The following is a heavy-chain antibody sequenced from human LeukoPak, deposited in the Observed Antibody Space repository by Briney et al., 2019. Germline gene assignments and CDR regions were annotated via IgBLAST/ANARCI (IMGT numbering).Heavy chain of an antibody. D-gene: IGHD1-26*01. CDR1: GFTFSSYA. V-gene: IGHV3-23*01. Sequence: PGGSLRLSCATSGFTFSSYAMSWVRQAPGKGLEWVSAISGSGAGTYYADSVQGRFTISRDSSKNTPYLQMNSLRAEDTAVYYCAKDQVSGSYPALELDSWGQGTLVTVSS. CDR2: ISGSGAGT. J-gene: IGHJ4*02. CDR3: AKDQVSGSYPALELDS.